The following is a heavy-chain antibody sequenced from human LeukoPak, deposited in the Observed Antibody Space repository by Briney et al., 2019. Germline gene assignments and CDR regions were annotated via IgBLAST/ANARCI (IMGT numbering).Heavy chain of an antibody. J-gene: IGHJ2*01. V-gene: IGHV3-7*05. CDR2: IKRDGSQK. Sequence: GGSLRLSCAASGFTFSDYWLNWVRQAPGKGLEWVASIKRDGSQKYYVDSVKGRFTISRDNSKNTLYLQMNSLRAEDTAIYYCAKTIPFWYFDLWGHGTLVTVSS. CDR1: GFTFSDYW. D-gene: IGHD5-24*01. CDR3: AKTIPFWYFDL.